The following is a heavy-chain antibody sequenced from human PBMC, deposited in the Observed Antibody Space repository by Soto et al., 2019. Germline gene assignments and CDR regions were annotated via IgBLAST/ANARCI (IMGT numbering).Heavy chain of an antibody. J-gene: IGHJ6*02. D-gene: IGHD4-4*01. CDR3: ARGVTVTRYGMDV. V-gene: IGHV4-34*01. Sequence: TLSLTCAVYGGSFSGYYWSWIRQPPGKGLEWIGEINHSGSTNYNPSLKSRVTISVDTSKNQFSLKLSSVTAADTAVYYCARGVTVTRYGMDVSGQGNTGTGSS. CDR2: INHSGST. CDR1: GGSFSGYY.